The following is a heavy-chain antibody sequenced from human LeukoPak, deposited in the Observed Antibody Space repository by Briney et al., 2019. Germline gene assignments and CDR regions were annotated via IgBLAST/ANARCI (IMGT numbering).Heavy chain of an antibody. V-gene: IGHV3-48*01. D-gene: IGHD2-21*01. CDR2: ISISSTTI. Sequence: HPGGSLRLSCAASGFTFSSYSMNWVRQAPGKALEWVSYISISSTTIYYADSVKGRFTISRDTSKNTLYLQMNDLRAEDTAVYYCARDLYSRYFDYWGQGTLVTVSS. CDR1: GFTFSSYS. CDR3: ARDLYSRYFDY. J-gene: IGHJ4*02.